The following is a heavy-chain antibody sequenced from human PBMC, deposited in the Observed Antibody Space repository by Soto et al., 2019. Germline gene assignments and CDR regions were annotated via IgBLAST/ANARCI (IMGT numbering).Heavy chain of an antibody. Sequence: QVHLVESGGGLVKPGGSLRLSGAASGFTFSDYYMSWIRQAPGNGLEWVSYISSSSSYTNYADSVKGRFTISRDKAKNSLYLQINSLIAEDTAVYYFARYADILTGSDAFDIWGKGTMVTGSS. CDR3: ARYADILTGSDAFDI. J-gene: IGHJ3*02. D-gene: IGHD3-9*01. CDR2: ISSSSSYT. CDR1: GFTFSDYY. V-gene: IGHV3-11*05.